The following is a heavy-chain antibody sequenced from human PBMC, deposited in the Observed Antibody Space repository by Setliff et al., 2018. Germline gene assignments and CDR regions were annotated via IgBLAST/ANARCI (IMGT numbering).Heavy chain of an antibody. CDR1: EYSFTTYW. D-gene: IGHD5-12*01. J-gene: IGHJ3*02. V-gene: IGHV5-51*01. CDR3: ARNRVALYDAFDI. CDR2: IHPSNSDT. Sequence: PGESLKISCKASEYSFTTYWIGWVRQMPGEGLEWMGIIHPSNSDTVYSPSFQGQVTISADRSITTAYLQWSSLKASDTAIYYCARNRVALYDAFDIWGQGTMVTVSS.